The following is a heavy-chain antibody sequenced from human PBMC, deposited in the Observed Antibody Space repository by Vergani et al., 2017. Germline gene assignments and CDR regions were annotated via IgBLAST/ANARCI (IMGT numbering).Heavy chain of an antibody. CDR1: GFTFSSYS. J-gene: IGHJ5*02. V-gene: IGHV3-21*01. Sequence: EVQLVESGGGLVKPGGSLRLSCAASGFTFSSYSMNWVRQAPGKGLEWVSYISSSSSYIYYADSVKGRFTISRDNAKNSLYLQMNSLRDEDTAVYYCARRIAAAGSFGFAPWGQGTLVTVSS. CDR2: ISSSSSYI. D-gene: IGHD6-13*01. CDR3: ARRIAAAGSFGFAP.